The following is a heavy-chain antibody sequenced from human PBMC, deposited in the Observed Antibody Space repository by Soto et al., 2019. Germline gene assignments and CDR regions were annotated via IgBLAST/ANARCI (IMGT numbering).Heavy chain of an antibody. CDR3: AASIFYYGMDV. CDR2: IHPGDSDT. V-gene: IGHV5-51*01. CDR1: GYTFTNYW. Sequence: GESLKISCKGFGYTFTNYWIGWVRQMPGKGPEWMGIIHPGDSDTKYNPSFQGQVTISADKSITTTYLQWSSLKASDTAIYYCAASIFYYGMDVWGQGTTVTVSS. J-gene: IGHJ6*02.